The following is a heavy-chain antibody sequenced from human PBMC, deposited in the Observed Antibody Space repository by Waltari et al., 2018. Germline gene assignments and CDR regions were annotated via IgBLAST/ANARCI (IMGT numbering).Heavy chain of an antibody. CDR3: ARVEVTMVQGVIFYYYGMDV. CDR2: IIHIFGTA. J-gene: IGHJ6*02. D-gene: IGHD3-10*01. V-gene: IGHV1-69*13. Sequence: QVQLVQSGAEVKKPGSSVKVSCKASGGTFSSYAISWVRQAPGQGLEWMGGIIHIFGTANYAQKFQGRVTITADEATSTAYMEMSSLRSEDTAVYYCARVEVTMVQGVIFYYYGMDVWGQGTTVIVSS. CDR1: GGTFSSYA.